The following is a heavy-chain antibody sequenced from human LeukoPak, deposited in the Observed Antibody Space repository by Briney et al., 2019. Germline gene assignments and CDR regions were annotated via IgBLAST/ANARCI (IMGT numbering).Heavy chain of an antibody. J-gene: IGHJ5*02. CDR2: IYYSGST. Sequence: SETLSLTCTVSGGSISSYYWRWIRQPPGKGLEWIGYIYYSGSTSYNPSLKSRVTISLDTSRNQFSLRLSSVTAADAAIYYCASAGSRLPIWFDPWDQGNVVTVSS. CDR3: ASAGSRLPIWFDP. D-gene: IGHD6-13*01. V-gene: IGHV4-59*01. CDR1: GGSISSYY.